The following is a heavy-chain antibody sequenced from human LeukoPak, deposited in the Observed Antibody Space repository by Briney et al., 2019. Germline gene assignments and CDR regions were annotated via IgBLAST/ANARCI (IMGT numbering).Heavy chain of an antibody. Sequence: PGGSLRLSCAASGSTFSSYAMSWVRQAPGKGLEWVSAISGSGGSTYYADSVKGRFTISRDNSKNTLYLQMNSLRAEDTAVYYCAKGLAVARYYFDYWGQGTLVTVSS. J-gene: IGHJ4*02. CDR1: GSTFSSYA. CDR3: AKGLAVARYYFDY. V-gene: IGHV3-23*01. CDR2: ISGSGGST. D-gene: IGHD6-19*01.